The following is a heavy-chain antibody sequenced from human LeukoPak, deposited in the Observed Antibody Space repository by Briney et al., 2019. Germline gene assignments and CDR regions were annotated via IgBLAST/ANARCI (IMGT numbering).Heavy chain of an antibody. CDR2: ISGSGGST. CDR1: GFTFNNYA. D-gene: IGHD5-18*01. Sequence: GSLRLSCAASGFTFNNYAMSWVRQAPGKGLEWVSAISGSGGSTYYADSVKGRFTISRDDSNNTLYLQMNSLRAEDTAVYYCAKEDTAGGYYGIDVWGQGTTVTVSS. V-gene: IGHV3-23*01. CDR3: AKEDTAGGYYGIDV. J-gene: IGHJ6*02.